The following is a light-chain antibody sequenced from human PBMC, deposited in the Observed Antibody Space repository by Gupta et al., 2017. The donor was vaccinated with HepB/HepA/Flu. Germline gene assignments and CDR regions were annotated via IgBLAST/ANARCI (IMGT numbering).Light chain of an antibody. J-gene: IGKJ5*01. V-gene: IGKV1-39*01. CDR1: QSISSY. CDR3: QQSYSTPPT. Sequence: DIQMTQSPSSLSASVGDRVTITCRASQSISSYLHWYQQKPGKAPKLLIYAASSLQSGVPSTFSGSGSGTDFTLTISSLQPEDFATYYWQQSYSTPPTFGQGTRLEIK. CDR2: AAS.